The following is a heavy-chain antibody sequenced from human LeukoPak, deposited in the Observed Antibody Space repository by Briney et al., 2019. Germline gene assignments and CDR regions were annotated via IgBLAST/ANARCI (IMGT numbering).Heavy chain of an antibody. Sequence: GGSLRLSCAASGFTFSSYSMNWVRQAPGKGLEWVSFISSSSTYIYYADSVKGRFTISRDDAKNSLYLQMSSLRADDTAVYYCARDRVISGRFGEVASWGQGTLVTVSS. V-gene: IGHV3-21*01. CDR3: ARDRVISGRFGEVAS. CDR2: ISSSSTYI. CDR1: GFTFSSYS. D-gene: IGHD3-10*01. J-gene: IGHJ5*01.